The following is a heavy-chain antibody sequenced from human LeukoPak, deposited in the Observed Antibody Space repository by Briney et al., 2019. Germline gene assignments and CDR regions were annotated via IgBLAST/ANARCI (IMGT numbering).Heavy chain of an antibody. V-gene: IGHV3-7*01. CDR2: IKQDGSEK. J-gene: IGHJ4*02. Sequence: GGSLRLSCAASGFTFSSYWMSSLRQAAGKGLEWVDNIKQDGSEKYYVDSVKGRFTISRDNAKNSLYLQMNSLRAEDTAVYYCATPGYSGYDDFDYWGQGTLVTVSS. CDR1: GFTFSSYW. CDR3: ATPGYSGYDDFDY. D-gene: IGHD5-12*01.